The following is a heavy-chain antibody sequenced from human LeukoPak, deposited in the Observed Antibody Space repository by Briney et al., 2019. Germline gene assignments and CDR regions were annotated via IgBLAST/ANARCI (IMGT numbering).Heavy chain of an antibody. V-gene: IGHV4-34*01. CDR3: ASRLGLDIVAPIGVR. D-gene: IGHD5-12*01. J-gene: IGHJ4*02. CDR1: GGSFSGYY. CDR2: INHSGST. Sequence: SETLSLTCAVYGGSFSGYYWSWIRQPPGKGLEWIGEINHSGSTNYNPSLKSRVTISVDTSKNQFFLKLSSVTAADTAVYYCASRLGLDIVAPIGVRWGQGTVVTVSS.